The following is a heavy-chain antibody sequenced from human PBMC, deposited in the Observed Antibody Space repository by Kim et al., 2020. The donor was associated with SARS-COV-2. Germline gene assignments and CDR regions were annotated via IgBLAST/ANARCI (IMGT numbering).Heavy chain of an antibody. CDR2: IYYSGST. Sequence: SETLSLTCTVSGGSISSGGYYWNWIRQHPGKGLEWIGYIYYSGSTYYNPSLKSRVTISVDTSKNQFSLKLSSVTAADTVVYYCARDVGYCGGDCYTDAFVIWGQGTMVTVSS. CDR1: GGSISSGGYY. CDR3: ARDVGYCGGDCYTDAFVI. J-gene: IGHJ3*02. D-gene: IGHD2-21*02. V-gene: IGHV4-31*03.